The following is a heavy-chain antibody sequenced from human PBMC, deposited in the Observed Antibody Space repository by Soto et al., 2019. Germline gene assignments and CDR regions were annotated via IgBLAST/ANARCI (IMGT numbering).Heavy chain of an antibody. CDR1: GGSCSGYY. Sequence: SSQTLSLTCAVYGGSCSGYYWTWIRQHPGKGLEWIGYIYYSGSTYYNPSLKSRVTISVDTSKNQFSLKLSSVTAADTAVYYCAREQFGNSFDYWGQGTLVNVSS. V-gene: IGHV4-31*11. D-gene: IGHD3-10*01. CDR2: IYYSGST. J-gene: IGHJ4*02. CDR3: AREQFGNSFDY.